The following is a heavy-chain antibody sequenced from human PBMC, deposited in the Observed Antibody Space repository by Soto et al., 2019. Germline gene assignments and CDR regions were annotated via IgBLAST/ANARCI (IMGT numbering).Heavy chain of an antibody. CDR1: GFTFSSYA. CDR3: ARGWSNWFDP. J-gene: IGHJ5*02. Sequence: QVQLVESGGGVVQPGRSLRLSCAASGFTFSSYAMHWVRQAPGKGLEWAAVISYDGSNKYYADSVKGRFTISRDNSKNALYLQMNSLRAEDTAVYYCARGWSNWFDPWGQGTLVTVSS. D-gene: IGHD2-15*01. CDR2: ISYDGSNK. V-gene: IGHV3-30-3*01.